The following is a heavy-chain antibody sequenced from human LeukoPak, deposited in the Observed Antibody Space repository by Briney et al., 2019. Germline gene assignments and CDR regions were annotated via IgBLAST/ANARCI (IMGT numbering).Heavy chain of an antibody. Sequence: SETLSLTCTVSGGSISSSSYYWGWIRQPPGKGLEWIGSIYYSGSTYYNPSLKSRVTISVDTSKNQFSLKLSSVTAADTAVYYCARGGYSRLIYKYYFDYWGQGTLVTVSS. J-gene: IGHJ4*02. CDR2: IYYSGST. V-gene: IGHV4-39*07. CDR3: ARGGYSRLIYKYYFDY. D-gene: IGHD3-16*01. CDR1: GGSISSSSYY.